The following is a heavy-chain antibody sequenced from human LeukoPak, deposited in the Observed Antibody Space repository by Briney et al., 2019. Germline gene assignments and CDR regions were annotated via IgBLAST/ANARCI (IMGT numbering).Heavy chain of an antibody. CDR2: INAGDGNT. CDR1: GYTFTSYA. J-gene: IGHJ6*04. V-gene: IGHV1-3*01. D-gene: IGHD3-10*01. Sequence: EASVRVSCTASGYTFTSYAMRWVRQAPGQRLEWMGWINAGDGNTKYSQKVQGRVTITRDTSASTAYMELSSLRSEDTAVYYCARDLSRITMVRGVNGMDVWGKGTTVTVSS. CDR3: ARDLSRITMVRGVNGMDV.